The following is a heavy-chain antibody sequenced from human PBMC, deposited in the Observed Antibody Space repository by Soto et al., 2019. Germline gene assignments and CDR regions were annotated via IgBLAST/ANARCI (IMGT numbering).Heavy chain of an antibody. J-gene: IGHJ4*02. V-gene: IGHV3-23*01. CDR1: GFTFSSYA. D-gene: IGHD6-19*01. Sequence: EVQLLESGGGLVQPGGSLRLSCAASGFTFSSYAMSWVRQAPGKGLEWVSVISGSGGSTYYADSVKGRFTISRDNSKNTRYRQMNGLRAEDTAVYSCAKRGAGHYFDYWGQGTLVTVSS. CDR2: ISGSGGST. CDR3: AKRGAGHYFDY.